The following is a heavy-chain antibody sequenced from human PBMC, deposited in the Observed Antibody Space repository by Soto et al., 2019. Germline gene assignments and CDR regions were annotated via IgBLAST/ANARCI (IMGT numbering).Heavy chain of an antibody. Sequence: SETLSLTCTVSGGSISSYYWSWIRQPPGKGLEWIGYIYYSGSTNYNPSLKSRVTISVDTSKNQFSLKLSSVTAADTAVYYCALTGTTFLGYYYYMDVWGKGTTVTVSS. CDR1: GGSISSYY. CDR3: ALTGTTFLGYYYYMDV. J-gene: IGHJ6*03. CDR2: IYYSGST. D-gene: IGHD1-7*01. V-gene: IGHV4-59*08.